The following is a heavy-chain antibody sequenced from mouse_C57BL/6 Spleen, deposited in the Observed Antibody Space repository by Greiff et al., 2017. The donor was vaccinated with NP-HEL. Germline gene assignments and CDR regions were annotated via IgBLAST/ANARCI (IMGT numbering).Heavy chain of an antibody. V-gene: IGHV2-2*01. CDR2: IWSGGST. Sequence: VQLQESGPGLVQPSQSLSITCTASGFSLTSYGVHWVRQSPGKGLEWMGVIWSGGSTDYNAAFISRLSISKDNSKSQVVFKMNSLQADDTAIYYCARRDYGPWFAYWGQGTPVTVSA. J-gene: IGHJ3*01. CDR1: GFSLTSYG. D-gene: IGHD2-4*01. CDR3: ARRDYGPWFAY.